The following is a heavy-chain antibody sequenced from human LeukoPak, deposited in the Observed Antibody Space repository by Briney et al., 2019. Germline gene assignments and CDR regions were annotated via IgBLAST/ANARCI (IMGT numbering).Heavy chain of an antibody. CDR2: ISSSSSYI. CDR1: GFTFSSYS. CDR3: ARVSGYSYGLGIQAEDY. Sequence: PGGSLRLSXAASGFTFSSYSMNWIRQAPGKGLEWVSSISSSSSYIYYADSVKGRFTISRDNAKNSLYLQMNSLRAEDTAVYYCARVSGYSYGLGIQAEDYWGQGTLVTVSS. J-gene: IGHJ4*02. V-gene: IGHV3-21*01. D-gene: IGHD5-18*01.